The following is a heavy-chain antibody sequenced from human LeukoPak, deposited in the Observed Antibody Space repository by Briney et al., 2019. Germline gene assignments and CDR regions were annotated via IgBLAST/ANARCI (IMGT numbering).Heavy chain of an antibody. Sequence: GGSLRLSCAASGFDFSSYWMTWVRQAPGKGMEWVTGISDGGDTTYDAGSVKGRFTVSRDNSKNILYLQMNSLRAEDTAIYYCAKTQGFFDHWGQGSLVTVSS. CDR1: GFDFSSYW. CDR3: AKTQGFFDH. J-gene: IGHJ4*02. CDR2: ISDGGDTT. V-gene: IGHV3-23*01.